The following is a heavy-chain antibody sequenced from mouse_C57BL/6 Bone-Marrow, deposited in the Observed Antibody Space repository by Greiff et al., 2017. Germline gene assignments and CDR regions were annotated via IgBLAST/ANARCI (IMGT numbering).Heavy chain of an antibody. V-gene: IGHV1-26*01. Sequence: EVQLQESGPELVKPGASVKISCKASGYTFTDYYMNWVKQSHGKSLEWIGDINPNHGGTSYNQTFKGKATLTVDTSYSTAYMELRSLTSEDSAVYYCARPNYDSSSYSRSWLAYWGQGTLVTVAA. CDR1: GYTFTDYY. D-gene: IGHD1-1*01. J-gene: IGHJ3*01. CDR3: ARPNYDSSSYSRSWLAY. CDR2: INPNHGGT.